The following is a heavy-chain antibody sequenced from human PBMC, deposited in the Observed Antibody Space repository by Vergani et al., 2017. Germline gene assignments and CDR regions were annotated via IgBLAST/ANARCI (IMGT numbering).Heavy chain of an antibody. V-gene: IGHV4-34*01. J-gene: IGHJ4*02. D-gene: IGHD3-16*02. CDR1: CGSFSGYY. Sequence: QVQLPQWGAGLLKPSETLSLTCAVYCGSFSGYYWSWIRQPPGKGLEWIGEINHSGSANYNPSLKSRVTISVDTSKNQFSLELSSVTAADTAVYYCASSYDYVWGSYRRFDYWGQGTLVTVSS. CDR3: ASSYDYVWGSYRRFDY. CDR2: INHSGSA.